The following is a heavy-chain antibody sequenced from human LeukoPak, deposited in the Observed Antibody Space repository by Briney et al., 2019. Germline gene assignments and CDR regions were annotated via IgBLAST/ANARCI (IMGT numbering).Heavy chain of an antibody. CDR1: GYTFTSYD. V-gene: IGHV1-8*03. J-gene: IGHJ4*02. Sequence: ASVKVSCKASGYTFTSYDINWVRQATGQGLEWMGWMNPNSGNTGYAQKFQGRVTITRNTSISTAYMELNSLRSEDTAVYYFARARPSSFDYWGQGTLVTVSS. CDR2: MNPNSGNT. CDR3: ARARPSSFDY.